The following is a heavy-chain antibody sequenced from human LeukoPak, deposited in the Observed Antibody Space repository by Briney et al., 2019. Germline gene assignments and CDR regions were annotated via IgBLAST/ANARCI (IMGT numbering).Heavy chain of an antibody. D-gene: IGHD4-23*01. CDR1: GFTFSSYA. Sequence: GGSLRLSCAASGFTFSSYAMHWVRQAPGRGLEYVSAISSNGGSTYYANSVNGRFTISRDNTKNTLYLQMGSLRAEDMAVYYCARGPIRDYGGNSGDYWGQGTLVTVSS. V-gene: IGHV3-64*01. CDR3: ARGPIRDYGGNSGDY. J-gene: IGHJ4*02. CDR2: ISSNGGST.